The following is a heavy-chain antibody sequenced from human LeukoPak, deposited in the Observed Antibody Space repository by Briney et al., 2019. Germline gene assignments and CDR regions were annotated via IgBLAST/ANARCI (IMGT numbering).Heavy chain of an antibody. D-gene: IGHD3-10*01. V-gene: IGHV2-5*01. J-gene: IGHJ4*02. Sequence: SGPTLVNPTQTLTLTCTFSGFSVTTSGVGVGWIRQPPGKALECLALLYWNDEKRYSPSLKSRLTITKDTAKNQVVLTMTNMDLVDTATYYCSHKSVRGVVFDYWGQGALVTVSS. CDR2: LYWNDEK. CDR1: GFSVTTSGVG. CDR3: SHKSVRGVVFDY.